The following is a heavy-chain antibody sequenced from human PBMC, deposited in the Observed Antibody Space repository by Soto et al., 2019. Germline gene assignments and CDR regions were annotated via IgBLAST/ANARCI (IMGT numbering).Heavy chain of an antibody. D-gene: IGHD1-7*01. Sequence: LRPSCAASGFTFSTYALSWVRQAPGKGLEWVSAISANGQGIYYADSVRGRFTISRDNSKNTIFLHMDSLRAEDTAVYYCAKDRNYPRDQFHYWGQGTLVTVSS. CDR2: ISANGQGI. CDR1: GFTFSTYA. CDR3: AKDRNYPRDQFHY. J-gene: IGHJ4*02. V-gene: IGHV3-23*01.